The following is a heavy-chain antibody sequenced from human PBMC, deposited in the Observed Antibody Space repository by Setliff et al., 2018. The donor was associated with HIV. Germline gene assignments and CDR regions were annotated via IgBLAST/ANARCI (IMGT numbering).Heavy chain of an antibody. J-gene: IGHJ5*02. V-gene: IGHV4-30-4*08. CDR1: GGSISSFNHY. CDR3: ASSSGWYGAAQFDP. D-gene: IGHD6-19*01. Sequence: SETLSLTCTVSGGSISSFNHYWTWIRQHPGKGLEWIGYIYNTGSTYHSPSLESRVTISLDTSKNQFSLKLSSLTAADTAVYYCASSSGWYGAAQFDPWGQGTRVTVSS. CDR2: IYNTGST.